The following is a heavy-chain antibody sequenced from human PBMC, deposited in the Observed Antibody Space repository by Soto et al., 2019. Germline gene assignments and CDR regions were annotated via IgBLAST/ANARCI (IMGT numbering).Heavy chain of an antibody. J-gene: IGHJ4*02. D-gene: IGHD3-16*01. Sequence: LSLTCTVSGDSISTYYWTWIRQPPGKGLEWIGYIYNSATTKYNPSLKSRVTISVDTSKNQFSLKLSSVTTADTAVYYCARGRFDFIWGTPAPYLDYWGQGALVTVSS. V-gene: IGHV4-59*01. CDR1: GDSISTYY. CDR2: IYNSATT. CDR3: ARGRFDFIWGTPAPYLDY.